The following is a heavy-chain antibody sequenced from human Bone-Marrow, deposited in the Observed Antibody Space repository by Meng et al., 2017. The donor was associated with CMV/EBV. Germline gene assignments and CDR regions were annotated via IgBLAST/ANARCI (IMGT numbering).Heavy chain of an antibody. J-gene: IGHJ3*02. CDR3: ARVEWELLAGAFDI. V-gene: IGHV4-39*07. Sequence: SETLSLTCTVSGGSISSSSYYWGWIRQPPGKGLEWIGSIYYSGSTYYNPSLKSRVTISVDTSKNQFSLKLSSVTAADTAVYYCARVEWELLAGAFDIWGQGPRVTGSS. D-gene: IGHD1-26*01. CDR2: IYYSGST. CDR1: GGSISSSSYY.